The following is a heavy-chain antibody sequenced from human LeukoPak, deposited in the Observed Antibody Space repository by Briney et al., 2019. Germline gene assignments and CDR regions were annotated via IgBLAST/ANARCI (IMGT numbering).Heavy chain of an antibody. CDR1: GFTFSSYW. V-gene: IGHV3-7*01. J-gene: IGHJ4*02. CDR2: IKQDGSEK. CDR3: ARDRKFDY. Sequence: GGSLRLSCAASGFTFSSYWMSWVRQAPGKGLEWVADIKQDGSEKYYVDSVKGRFTISRDNAKNSLHLQMNSLRVEDTAVYYSARDRKFDYWGQGTLVTVSS.